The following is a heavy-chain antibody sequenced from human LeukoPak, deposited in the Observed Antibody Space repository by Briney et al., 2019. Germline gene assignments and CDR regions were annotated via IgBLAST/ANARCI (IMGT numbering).Heavy chain of an antibody. CDR1: GGSISSSSYY. D-gene: IGHD5-18*01. J-gene: IGHJ4*02. V-gene: IGHV3-23*01. CDR3: AKAPANYVDTAMGTFDY. Sequence: PSETLSLTCTVSGGSISSSSYYWGWIRQPPGKGLEWVSAISSSGVITYYADSVKGRFTISRDNSKNTLYLQMNSLRAEDTAVYYCAKAPANYVDTAMGTFDYWGQGTLVTVSS. CDR2: ISSSGVIT.